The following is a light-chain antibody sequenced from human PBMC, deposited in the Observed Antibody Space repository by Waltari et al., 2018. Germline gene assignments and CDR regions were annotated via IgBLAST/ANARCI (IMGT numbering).Light chain of an antibody. V-gene: IGKV1-13*02. CDR1: QALSRA. CDR2: DAS. J-gene: IGKJ4*01. Sequence: AVQLTQSPSSLSASVGDRVTITCRASQALSRALAWYQQKPGKAPNLLIYDASNLESGVPSRFSGSGSGTHFTLTISSLQPADFATYYCQQLHSYPVTFGGGTKVEIK. CDR3: QQLHSYPVT.